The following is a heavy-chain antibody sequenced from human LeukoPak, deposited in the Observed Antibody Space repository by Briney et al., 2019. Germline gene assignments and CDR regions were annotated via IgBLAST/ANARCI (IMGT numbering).Heavy chain of an antibody. CDR3: ARLSVTNNFDY. V-gene: IGHV3-30*02. J-gene: IGHJ4*02. Sequence: GGSLRLSCAASGFTFSSYGMHWVRQAPGKGLEWVAFIRYDGSNKYYADSVKGRFTISRDNSKNTLYLQMNGLRAEDTAVYYCARLSVTNNFDYWGQGTLVTVSS. D-gene: IGHD2/OR15-2a*01. CDR2: IRYDGSNK. CDR1: GFTFSSYG.